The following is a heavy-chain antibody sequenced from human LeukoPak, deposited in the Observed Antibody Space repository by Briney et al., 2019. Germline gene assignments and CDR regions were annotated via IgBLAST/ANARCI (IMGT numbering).Heavy chain of an antibody. CDR1: GYTFTSYA. D-gene: IGHD3-22*01. Sequence: ASVKVSCRASGYTFTSYAMHWVRQAPGQRLEWMGWINAGNGNTKYSQKFQGRVTITRDTSASTAYMELSSLRSEDTAVYYCAALEYYYDSSGYYNDYWGQGTLVTVSS. CDR2: INAGNGNT. J-gene: IGHJ4*02. V-gene: IGHV1-3*01. CDR3: AALEYYYDSSGYYNDY.